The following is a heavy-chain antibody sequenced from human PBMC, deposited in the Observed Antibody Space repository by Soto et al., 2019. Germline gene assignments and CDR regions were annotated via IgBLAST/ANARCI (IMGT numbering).Heavy chain of an antibody. V-gene: IGHV3-23*01. J-gene: IGHJ4*02. CDR3: AKSLSASPNYFFDY. D-gene: IGHD1-1*01. CDR2: ISGSGGIT. CDR1: GFPFSSYA. Sequence: GESLRLSCAASGFPFSSYAMSWVRQAPGKGLEWVSGISGSGGITYYADSVKGRLTISRDNSKNSLYLQMNSLTAGDTAVYYCAKSLSASPNYFFDYWGQGTLVTVSS.